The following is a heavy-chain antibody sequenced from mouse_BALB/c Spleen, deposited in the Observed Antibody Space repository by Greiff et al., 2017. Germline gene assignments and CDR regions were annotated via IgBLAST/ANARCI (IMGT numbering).Heavy chain of an antibody. J-gene: IGHJ2*01. CDR3: ARSIYDGYFFFDY. CDR2: ISSGSSTI. CDR1: GFTFSSFG. Sequence: EVMLVESGGGLVQPGGSRKLSCAASGFTFSSFGMHWVRQAPEKGLEWVAYISSGSSTIYYADTVKGRFTISRDNPKNTLFLQMTSLRSEDTAMYYCARSIYDGYFFFDYWGQGTTLTVSS. D-gene: IGHD2-3*01. V-gene: IGHV5-17*02.